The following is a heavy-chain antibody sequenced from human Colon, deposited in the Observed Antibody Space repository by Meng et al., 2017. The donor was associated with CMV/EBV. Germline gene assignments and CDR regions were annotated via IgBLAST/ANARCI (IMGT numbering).Heavy chain of an antibody. CDR3: ARGGGAYYDFWSGLGWFDP. CDR2: IIPILGMT. CDR1: LSTYA. D-gene: IGHD3-3*01. J-gene: IGHJ5*02. V-gene: IGHV1-69*10. Sequence: LSTYANSWVDQAPGQGLEWIGGIIPILGMTNYAQKYQDKVTITEDKSTSTVDMELSSLGSEDTAVYYCARGGGAYYDFWSGLGWFDPWGQGTLVTVSS.